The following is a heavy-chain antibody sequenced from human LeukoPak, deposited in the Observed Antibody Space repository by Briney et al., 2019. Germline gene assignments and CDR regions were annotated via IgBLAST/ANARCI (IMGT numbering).Heavy chain of an antibody. D-gene: IGHD6-19*01. CDR1: GFTFSSYA. V-gene: IGHV3-23*01. Sequence: GGSLRLSCAASGFTFSSYAMSWVRQAPGKGLEWVSAISGSGGSTYYADSVKGRFTISRDNSKNTLYLQMNSLRAEDTAVYYCARGSSGWYLMYYFDYWGQGTLVTVSS. CDR3: ARGSSGWYLMYYFDY. J-gene: IGHJ4*02. CDR2: ISGSGGST.